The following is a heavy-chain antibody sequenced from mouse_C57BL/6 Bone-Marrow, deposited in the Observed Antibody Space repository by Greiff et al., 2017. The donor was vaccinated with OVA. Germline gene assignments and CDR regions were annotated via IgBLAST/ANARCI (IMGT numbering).Heavy chain of an antibody. J-gene: IGHJ4*01. CDR2: IDPSDSYT. D-gene: IGHD6-1*01. CDR1: GYTFTSYW. Sequence: QVQLQQPGAELVMPGASVKLSCKASGYTFTSYWMHWVKQRPGQGLEWIGEIDPSDSYTNYNQKVKGKSTLTVDKSSSTAYMQLSSLTSEDSAVYYCAREGRSSLYYAMDYWGQGTSVTVSS. CDR3: AREGRSSLYYAMDY. V-gene: IGHV1-69*01.